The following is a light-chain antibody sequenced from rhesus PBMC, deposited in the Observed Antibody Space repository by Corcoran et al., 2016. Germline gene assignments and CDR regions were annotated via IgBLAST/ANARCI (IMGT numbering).Light chain of an antibody. J-gene: IGKJ2*01. CDR2: EVS. CDR1: QSLLDSEDGNTY. Sequence: DIVMTQTPLSLPVTPGEPASISCRSSQSLLDSEDGNTYLDWYLQQPGQSPQLLIFEVSNRASGVPDRFSGSGADTDFTLKISRVEAEDVVVYYCMQALEFPYSFGQGTKVEIK. V-gene: IGKV2-104*02. CDR3: MQALEFPYS.